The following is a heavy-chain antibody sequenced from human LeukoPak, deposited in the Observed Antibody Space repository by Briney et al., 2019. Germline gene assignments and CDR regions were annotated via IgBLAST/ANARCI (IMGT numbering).Heavy chain of an antibody. CDR3: ARDYDDSSGYYTLHYFDY. D-gene: IGHD3-22*01. V-gene: IGHV4-59*01. CDR1: GGSISSYY. CDR2: IYYGGST. J-gene: IGHJ4*02. Sequence: SETLSLTCTVSGGSISSYYWSWIRQPPGKGLEWIGYIYYGGSTNYNPSLKSRVTISVDTSKNQFSLKLSSVTAADTAVYYCARDYDDSSGYYTLHYFDYWGQGTLVTVSS.